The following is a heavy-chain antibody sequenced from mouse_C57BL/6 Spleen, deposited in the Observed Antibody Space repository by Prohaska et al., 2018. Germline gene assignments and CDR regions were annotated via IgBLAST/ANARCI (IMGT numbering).Heavy chain of an antibody. CDR1: GFNIKDYY. Sequence: EVQLQQSGAELVRPGASVKLSCTASGFNIKDYYMHWVKQRPEQGLEWIGRIDPEEGYNEYATKFQGKATMTADTSANTAYLQLSSLTSEDTAVYYCTITTVVADYWGQGTTLTVSS. CDR2: IDPEEGYN. V-gene: IGHV14-1*01. CDR3: TITTVVADY. J-gene: IGHJ2*01. D-gene: IGHD1-1*01.